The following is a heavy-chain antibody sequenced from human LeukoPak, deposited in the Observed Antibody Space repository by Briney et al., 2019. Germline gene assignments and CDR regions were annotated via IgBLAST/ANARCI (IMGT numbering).Heavy chain of an antibody. D-gene: IGHD6-6*01. J-gene: IGHJ6*03. CDR3: ARDLGRYSSSSDPYSYYYYYYMDV. V-gene: IGHV1-2*02. CDR1: GYTFTGYY. Sequence: EASVKVSCKASGYTFTGYYMHWVRQAPGQGLEWMGWINPNSGGTNYAQKFQGRVTMTRDTSISTAYMELSRLRFDDTAVYYCARDLGRYSSSSDPYSYYYYYYMDVWGKGTTVTVSS. CDR2: INPNSGGT.